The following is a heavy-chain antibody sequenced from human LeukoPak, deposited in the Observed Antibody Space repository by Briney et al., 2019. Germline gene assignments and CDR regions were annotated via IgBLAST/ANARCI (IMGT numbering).Heavy chain of an antibody. V-gene: IGHV3-43*02. CDR3: AKEETIVVGGYYYYGMDV. J-gene: IGHJ6*02. CDR2: ISGDGDST. Sequence: GGSLRLSCAASGFTFDDYAMHWVRQAPGKGLEWISLISGDGDSTYYTDSVKGRFTGSRDNSKSSLYLQTNSLRTEDTALYYCAKEETIVVGGYYYYGMDVWGQGTTVTVSS. CDR1: GFTFDDYA. D-gene: IGHD2-15*01.